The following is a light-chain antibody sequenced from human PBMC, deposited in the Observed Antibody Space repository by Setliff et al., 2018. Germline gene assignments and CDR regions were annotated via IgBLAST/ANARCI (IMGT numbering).Light chain of an antibody. J-gene: IGLJ2*01. V-gene: IGLV2-14*03. CDR1: SSDVGGYNY. Sequence: LTQPASVSGSPGQSITISCTGTSSDVGGYNYVSWYQQHPGKAPKLMIYDVSNRPSGVSNRFSGSKSGNTASLTISGLQAEDEADYYCSSYTSSSTLLFGGGTKVTVL. CDR2: DVS. CDR3: SSYTSSSTLL.